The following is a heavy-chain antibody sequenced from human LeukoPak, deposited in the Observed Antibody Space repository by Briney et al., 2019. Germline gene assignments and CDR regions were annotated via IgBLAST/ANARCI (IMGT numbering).Heavy chain of an antibody. CDR1: GASISSYY. CDR2: GHYTGSS. CDR3: ARHDNRGYYSLHD. Sequence: SETLSLTCTVSGASISSYYWSWIRLPPGKGLEWIGFGHYTGSSNYNPSLKSRVTISVDTSKSQFSLKLSSVTAADTAVYYCARHDNRGYYSLHDWGQGALVTVSS. J-gene: IGHJ4*02. D-gene: IGHD3-22*01. V-gene: IGHV4-59*08.